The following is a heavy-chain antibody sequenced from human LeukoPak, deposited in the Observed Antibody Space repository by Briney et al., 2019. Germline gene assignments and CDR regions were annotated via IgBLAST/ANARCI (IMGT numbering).Heavy chain of an antibody. CDR1: GFTFSSYA. CDR3: AKDRGNYYDSSGPFDY. J-gene: IGHJ4*02. D-gene: IGHD3-22*01. V-gene: IGHV3-23*01. CDR2: ISGSGGST. Sequence: PGGSLRLSCAASGFTFSSYAMSWVRQAPGKGLEWVSAISGSGGSTYYAGSVKGRFTIPRDNSKNTLYLQMNSLRAEDTAVYYCAKDRGNYYDSSGPFDYWGQGTLVTVSS.